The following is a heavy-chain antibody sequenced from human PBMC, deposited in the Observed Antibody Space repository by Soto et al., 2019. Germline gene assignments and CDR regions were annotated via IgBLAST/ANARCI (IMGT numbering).Heavy chain of an antibody. CDR1: GLGFSNYA. J-gene: IGHJ4*02. CDR2: ISGTGDKT. CDR3: ANDGGPVVITFDC. V-gene: IGHV3-23*01. Sequence: EVQLLESGGGLVQPGGSLRLSCAASGLGFSNYAMNWVRQVPGKGLEWVSVISGTGDKTYYAESVKGRFTISRDNSKNTLYLQMNSLRAEDTALYDCANDGGPVVITFDCWGQGTLVTVSS. D-gene: IGHD3-22*01.